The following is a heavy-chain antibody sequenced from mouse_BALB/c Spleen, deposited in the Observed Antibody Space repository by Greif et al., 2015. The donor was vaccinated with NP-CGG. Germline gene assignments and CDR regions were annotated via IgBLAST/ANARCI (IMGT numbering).Heavy chain of an antibody. J-gene: IGHJ3*01. CDR3: ARSIYYGNENWFAY. D-gene: IGHD2-1*01. V-gene: IGHV5-17*02. CDR1: GFTLSSFG. Sequence: EVKVEESGGGLVQPGGSRKLSCAASGFTLSSFGMHWVRQAPEKGLEWVAYISSGSSTIYYADTVRGRFTISRDNPKNTLFLQMTSLRSEDTAMYYCARSIYYGNENWFAYWGQGTLVTVSA. CDR2: ISSGSSTI.